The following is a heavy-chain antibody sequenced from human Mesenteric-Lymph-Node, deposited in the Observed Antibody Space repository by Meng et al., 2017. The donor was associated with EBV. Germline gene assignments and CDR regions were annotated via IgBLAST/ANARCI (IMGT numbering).Heavy chain of an antibody. D-gene: IGHD1-26*01. Sequence: QWHLQESGPGLVRPSGTLSLTCAVSGDTINSSHFWSWVRQPPGKGLEWIAEIYHSGATGHNPSLQSRVTISLDKAKNQFSLHLSSVTAAGTAVYYCARRPWSLYYYFDYWGPGTLVTVSS. CDR1: GDTINSSHF. CDR3: ARRPWSLYYYFDY. J-gene: IGHJ4*02. V-gene: IGHV4-4*02. CDR2: IYHSGAT.